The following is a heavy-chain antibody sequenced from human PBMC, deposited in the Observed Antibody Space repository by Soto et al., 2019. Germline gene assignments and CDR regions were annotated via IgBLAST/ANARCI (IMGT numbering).Heavy chain of an antibody. J-gene: IGHJ5*02. CDR2: IKSKTDGGTT. CDR1: GFTFSNAW. D-gene: IGHD5-12*01. CDR3: TTDFGALVATIQYNWFDP. V-gene: IGHV3-15*07. Sequence: EVQLVESGGGLVKPGGSLRLSCAASGFTFSNAWMNWVRQAPGKGLEWVGRIKSKTDGGTTDYAAPVKGRFTISRDDSKNTLYLQMNSLKTEDTAVYYCTTDFGALVATIQYNWFDPWGQGTLVTVSS.